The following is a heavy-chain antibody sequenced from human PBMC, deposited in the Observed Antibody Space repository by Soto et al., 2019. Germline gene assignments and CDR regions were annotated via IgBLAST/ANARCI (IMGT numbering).Heavy chain of an antibody. Sequence: EVQLLESGGGLVQPGGSLRLSCAASGFIFSSYAMNWVRQTPGKGLEWVSAISGSGDSTYYADSVKGRFTISRDNSKNTRYLQMNRLRAEDTAVYYCAKELEVGAPPGGYYGMDVWGQGTTVTVSS. D-gene: IGHD1-26*01. J-gene: IGHJ6*02. CDR1: GFIFSSYA. CDR2: ISGSGDST. CDR3: AKELEVGAPPGGYYGMDV. V-gene: IGHV3-23*01.